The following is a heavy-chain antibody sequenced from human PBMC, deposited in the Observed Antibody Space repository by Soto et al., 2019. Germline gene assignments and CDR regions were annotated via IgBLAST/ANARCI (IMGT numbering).Heavy chain of an antibody. CDR2: ISYDGSNK. D-gene: IGHD3-22*01. CDR1: GFTFSSYA. J-gene: IGHJ4*02. V-gene: IGHV3-30-3*01. CDR3: ARDKGYDSSGYYFGTFDY. Sequence: SGGSLILSCAASGFTFSSYAMHWVRQAPGKGLEWVADISYDGSNKYYADSVKGRFTISRDNSKNTLYLQMNSLRAEDTAVYYCARDKGYDSSGYYFGTFDYWGQGTLVTVSS.